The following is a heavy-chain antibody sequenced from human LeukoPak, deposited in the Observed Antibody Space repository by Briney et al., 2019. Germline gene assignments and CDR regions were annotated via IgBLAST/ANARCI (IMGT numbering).Heavy chain of an antibody. V-gene: IGHV4-4*07. J-gene: IGHJ4*02. D-gene: IGHD3-10*01. CDR3: ARDVGSGGGTFPTYHFDF. CDR2: IYSSGDN. CDR1: GGSISSYY. Sequence: SETLSLTCTVSGGSISSYYWDWIRQPAGKGLEWIGRIYSSGDNNYNPSLKSRVTMSVDTSKNQFSLRLSSLTAADTAVYYCARDVGSGGGTFPTYHFDFWGQGTLVTVSS.